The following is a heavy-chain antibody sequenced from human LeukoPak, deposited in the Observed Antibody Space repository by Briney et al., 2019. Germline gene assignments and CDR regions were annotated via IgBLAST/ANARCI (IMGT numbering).Heavy chain of an antibody. Sequence: PSETLSLTCTVSGGSISSSGYYWGWIRQPPGKGLEWIGSTYHSGSTYYNPSLKSRVTISVDTSKNQFSLKLSSVTAADTAVYYCARIQYYYYYMDVWGKGTTVTVSS. J-gene: IGHJ6*03. CDR2: TYHSGST. CDR1: GGSISSSGYY. D-gene: IGHD5-18*01. CDR3: ARIQYYYYYMDV. V-gene: IGHV4-39*07.